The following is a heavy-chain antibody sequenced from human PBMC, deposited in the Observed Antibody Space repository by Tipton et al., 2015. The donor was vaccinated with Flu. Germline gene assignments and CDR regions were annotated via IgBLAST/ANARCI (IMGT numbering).Heavy chain of an antibody. CDR2: VYHTGDT. J-gene: IGHJ5*01. Sequence: TLSLTCSVSGASFSSTSYHWAWIRQPPGEGLEWIGSVYHTGDTFITPSLQSRVTISINTSKSQFSLKLTSVTAADTAVYYCARGSGSGTYMIFDFWGQGTLVTVSS. D-gene: IGHD3-10*01. CDR3: ARGSGSGTYMIFDF. CDR1: GASFSSTSYH. V-gene: IGHV4-39*07.